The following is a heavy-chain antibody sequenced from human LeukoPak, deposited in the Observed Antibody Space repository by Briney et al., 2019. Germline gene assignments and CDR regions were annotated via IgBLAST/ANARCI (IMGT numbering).Heavy chain of an antibody. D-gene: IGHD6-6*01. V-gene: IGHV4-34*01. Sequence: GSLRLSCAASGSTFSNAWMSWVRQAPGKGLEWIGEINHSGSTNYNPSLKSRVTISVDTSKNQFSLKLSSVTAADTAVYYCASRPNGYWGQGTLVTVSS. J-gene: IGHJ4*02. CDR2: INHSGST. CDR1: GSTFSNAW. CDR3: ASRPNGY.